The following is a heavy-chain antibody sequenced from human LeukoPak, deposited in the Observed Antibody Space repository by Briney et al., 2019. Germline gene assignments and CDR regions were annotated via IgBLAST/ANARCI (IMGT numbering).Heavy chain of an antibody. V-gene: IGHV1-2*04. D-gene: IGHD6-6*01. CDR1: GYTFTGYY. CDR2: INPNSGGT. J-gene: IGHJ4*02. CDR3: ARGALLEYSSSSLAC. Sequence: ASVKVSCKASGYTFTGYYMHWVRQAPGQGLEWMGWINPNSGGTNYAQKFQGWVTMTRDTSISTAYMELSRLRSDDTAVYYCARGALLEYSSSSLACWGQGTLVTVSS.